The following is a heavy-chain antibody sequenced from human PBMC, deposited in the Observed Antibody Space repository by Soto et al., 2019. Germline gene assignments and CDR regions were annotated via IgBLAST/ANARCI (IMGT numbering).Heavy chain of an antibody. CDR2: IKSKTDGGTT. Sequence: GGTLRLFCAASGFTFSNAWMSWVRQAPGKGLEWVGRIKSKTDGGTTDYAAPVKGRFTISRDDSKNTLYLQMNSLKTEDTAVYYCTTGLYSGSYYPYFDYWGQGTLVTVSS. J-gene: IGHJ4*02. V-gene: IGHV3-15*01. CDR1: GFTFSNAW. D-gene: IGHD1-26*01. CDR3: TTGLYSGSYYPYFDY.